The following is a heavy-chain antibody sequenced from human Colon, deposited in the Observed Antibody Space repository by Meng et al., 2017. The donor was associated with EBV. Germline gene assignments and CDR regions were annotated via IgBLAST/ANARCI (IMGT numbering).Heavy chain of an antibody. CDR1: GGSLSGYD. Sequence: QAQLQQWGAGLLKPSETLSLTCGVSGGSLSGYDWSWIRHFPGRTLEFIGDINHSGSANYNPSLRSRVTISVDTSKNQIFLNLHSVTAADTAVYHCARTFGYCSNNNCPRTLGYWGQGTLVTVSS. V-gene: IGHV4-34*02. CDR3: ARTFGYCSNNNCPRTLGY. D-gene: IGHD2-2*03. CDR2: INHSGSA. J-gene: IGHJ4*02.